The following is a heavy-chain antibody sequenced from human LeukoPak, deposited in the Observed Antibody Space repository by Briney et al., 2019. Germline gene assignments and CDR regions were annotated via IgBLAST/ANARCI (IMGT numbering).Heavy chain of an antibody. Sequence: SETLSLTCTVSGGSISSYYWSWIRQPAGKGLEWIGRIYTSGSTNYNPSLKSRVTMSVDTSKYQFSLKLSSVTAADTAVYYCARYYYDSSGYAFDYWGQGTLVTVSS. CDR1: GGSISSYY. J-gene: IGHJ4*02. CDR2: IYTSGST. CDR3: ARYYYDSSGYAFDY. D-gene: IGHD3-22*01. V-gene: IGHV4-4*07.